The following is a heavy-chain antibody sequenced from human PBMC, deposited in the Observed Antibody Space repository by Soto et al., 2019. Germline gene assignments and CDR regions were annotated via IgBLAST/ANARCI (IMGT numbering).Heavy chain of an antibody. D-gene: IGHD3-22*01. J-gene: IGHJ4*02. V-gene: IGHV1-18*01. Sequence: GASVKVSCKASGYTFTSYGISWVRQAPGQGLEWMGWISAYNGNTNYAQKLQGRVTMTTDTSTSTAYMELRSLRSDDTAVYYCARVLTRVPAWYDSSGYYYDYWGQGTLVTVSS. CDR2: ISAYNGNT. CDR1: GYTFTSYG. CDR3: ARVLTRVPAWYDSSGYYYDY.